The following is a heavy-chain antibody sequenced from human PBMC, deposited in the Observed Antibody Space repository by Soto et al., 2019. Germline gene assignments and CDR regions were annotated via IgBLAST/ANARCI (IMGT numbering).Heavy chain of an antibody. J-gene: IGHJ6*02. Sequence: QVQLVESGGGLVKPGGSLRLSWAASGFNFSDSYMSWIRKAPGKGLEWISYINFSGNTVYYADSLKGRFTISRDNAKNSLYLQMNRLRAEDTAVYYCARVIWRETYGMDVWGQGTTVTVSS. CDR1: GFNFSDSY. D-gene: IGHD3-10*01. CDR3: ARVIWRETYGMDV. CDR2: INFSGNTV. V-gene: IGHV3-11*01.